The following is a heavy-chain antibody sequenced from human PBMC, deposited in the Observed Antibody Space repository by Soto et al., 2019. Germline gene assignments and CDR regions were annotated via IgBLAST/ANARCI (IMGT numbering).Heavy chain of an antibody. CDR1: GYTFTSYA. CDR2: INAGNGNT. D-gene: IGHD2-2*02. V-gene: IGHV1-3*01. J-gene: IGHJ4*02. CDR3: AKSATVPAAIAY. Sequence: QVQLVQSGAEVKKPGASVKVSCKASGYTFTSYAMHWVRQAPGQRLEWMGWINAGNGNTKYSQKFQGRVTITRDTSASTAYMELSSLRYEDTAVYYCAKSATVPAAIAYWGQGTLVTVSS.